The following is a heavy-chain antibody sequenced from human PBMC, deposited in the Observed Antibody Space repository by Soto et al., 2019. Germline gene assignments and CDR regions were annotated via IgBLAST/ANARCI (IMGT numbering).Heavy chain of an antibody. V-gene: IGHV4-39*01. J-gene: IGHJ4*02. D-gene: IGHD2-2*02. CDR3: ATIPATTILTDY. CDR2: IYYSGST. Sequence: PSETLSLTCTVSGGSITSSYYWVWIHQPPGKGLEWIGSIYYSGSTYYNPSLKSRVTISVDTSKNQFSLKLSSVTAADTAVYYCATIPATTILTDYWGQGTLVTVSS. CDR1: GGSITSSYY.